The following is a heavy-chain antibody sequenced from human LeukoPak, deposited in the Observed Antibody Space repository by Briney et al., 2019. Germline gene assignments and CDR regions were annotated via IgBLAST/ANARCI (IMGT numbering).Heavy chain of an antibody. CDR2: IIPIFGTA. CDR3: ARDKAVGPTLLDY. J-gene: IGHJ4*02. Sequence: ASVKVSCKASGGTFSSYAISWVRQAPGQGLEWMGGIIPIFGTANYAQKFQGRVTITADKSTSTAYMELSSLRSEDMAVYYCARDKAVGPTLLDYWGQGTLVTVSS. V-gene: IGHV1-69*06. D-gene: IGHD1-26*01. CDR1: GGTFSSYA.